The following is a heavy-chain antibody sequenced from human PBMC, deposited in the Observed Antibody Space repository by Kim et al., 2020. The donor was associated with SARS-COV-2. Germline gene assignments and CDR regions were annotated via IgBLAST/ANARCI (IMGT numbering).Heavy chain of an antibody. CDR1: GYIFTSDA. CDR2: INAANGVT. CDR3: SKGSRAPKPPIGD. V-gene: IGHV1-3*01. Sequence: ASVKVSCKASGYIFTSDAIHWVRQAPGQSLEWMEWINAANGVTKYSQKFQGRVTITRETCATTAYMELTSLTSEDTAVYYCSKGSRAPKPPIGDWGQGTLVTVSS. J-gene: IGHJ4*02. D-gene: IGHD3-3*01.